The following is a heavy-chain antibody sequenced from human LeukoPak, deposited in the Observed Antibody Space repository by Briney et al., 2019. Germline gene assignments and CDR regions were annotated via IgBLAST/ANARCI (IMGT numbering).Heavy chain of an antibody. V-gene: IGHV3-23*01. CDR2: ISGGGGTT. J-gene: IGHJ4*02. CDR3: AKDDRGAAAGTSYDY. D-gene: IGHD6-13*01. Sequence: RGSLRLSCAASGFTFSSDAMNWVRQAPGKGLEWVSVISGGGGTTYYADSVKGRFTISRDNSKNTLYLQMNSLRAEDTAVYYCAKDDRGAAAGTSYDYWGQGTLVTVSS. CDR1: GFTFSSDA.